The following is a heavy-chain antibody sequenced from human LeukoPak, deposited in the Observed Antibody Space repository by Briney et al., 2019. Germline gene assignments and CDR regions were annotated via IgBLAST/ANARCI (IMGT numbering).Heavy chain of an antibody. CDR1: GGSISSYY. CDR2: INHSGST. CDR3: ASRYYDFWSGYFRADYYMDV. Sequence: SETLSLTCTVSGGSISSYYWSWIRQPPGEGLEWIGEINHSGSTNYNPSLKSRVTISVDTSKNQFSLKLSSVTAADTAVYYCASRYYDFWSGYFRADYYMDVWGKGTTVTVSS. D-gene: IGHD3-3*01. J-gene: IGHJ6*03. V-gene: IGHV4-34*01.